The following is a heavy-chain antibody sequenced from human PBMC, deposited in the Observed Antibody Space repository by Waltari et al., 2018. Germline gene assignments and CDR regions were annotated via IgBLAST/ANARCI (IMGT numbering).Heavy chain of an antibody. J-gene: IGHJ4*02. CDR3: ARGAYGSGSYYNVRRTFFDY. Sequence: QVQLQQWGAGLLKPSETLSLTCAVYGGSFSGYYWSWIRQPPGKGLEWIGEINHSGSTNYNPALKSRVTMSGDTSKNQFSLKLSSVTAADTAVYYCARGAYGSGSYYNVRRTFFDYWGQGTLVTVSS. D-gene: IGHD3-10*01. V-gene: IGHV4-34*01. CDR1: GGSFSGYY. CDR2: INHSGST.